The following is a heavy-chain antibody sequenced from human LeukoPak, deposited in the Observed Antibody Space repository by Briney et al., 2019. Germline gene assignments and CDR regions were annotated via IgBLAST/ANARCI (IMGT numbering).Heavy chain of an antibody. CDR1: GYTFRAHQ. J-gene: IGHJ3*02. V-gene: IGHV1-69-2*01. CDR2: VDPKNGET. CDR3: AKDHDCEGNCDEVHFDT. D-gene: IGHD2-21*01. Sequence: ASVKISCKASGYTFRAHQIHWVREAPGKGPEWVGRVDPKNGETVYAEKFQARVTIIADTSTDTVHMEMRTLRSEDTAMYFCAKDHDCEGNCDEVHFDTWGQATTVTVSP.